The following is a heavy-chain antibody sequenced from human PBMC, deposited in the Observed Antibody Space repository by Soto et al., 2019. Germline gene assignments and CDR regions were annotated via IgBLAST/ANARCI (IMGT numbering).Heavy chain of an antibody. J-gene: IGHJ4*02. D-gene: IGHD6-13*01. CDR3: VRDSGAKLSSS. CDR1: GGTFSSYR. V-gene: IGHV1-69*13. CDR2: TVPIYRTA. Sequence: SVKVSCKASGGTFSSYRINWVRQAPGQGLEWVGGTVPIYRTADYAQKFQGRVTITADESARTSYMELRSLKSQDTAVYYCVRDSGAKLSSSWGQGTLVTVSS.